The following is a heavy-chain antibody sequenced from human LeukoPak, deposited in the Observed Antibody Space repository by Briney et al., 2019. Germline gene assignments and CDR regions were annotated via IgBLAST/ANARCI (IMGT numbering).Heavy chain of an antibody. CDR3: ARAKRNQLLSDY. CDR2: MNPNSGYT. CDR1: GYTLSTYD. V-gene: IGHV1-8*01. D-gene: IGHD1-14*01. J-gene: IGHJ4*02. Sequence: GASVKVSCEASGYTLSTYDINWVRQATGQGLEWMGWMNPNSGYTGYAQTFQGRVTMTWDTSIGTAYMELSSLRSEDTAVYYCARAKRNQLLSDYWGQGTLVTVS.